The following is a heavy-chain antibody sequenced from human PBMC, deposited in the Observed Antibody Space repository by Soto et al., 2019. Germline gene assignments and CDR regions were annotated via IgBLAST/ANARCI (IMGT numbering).Heavy chain of an antibody. Sequence: GGSLRLSCAASGFTFSSYGMHWVRQAPGKGLEWVVVISYDGSNKYYADSVKGRFTISRDNSKNTLYLQMNSLRAEDTAVYYCAKDLILVATISPWGYYYYGMDVWGQGTTVTVSS. CDR1: GFTFSSYG. D-gene: IGHD5-12*01. CDR2: ISYDGSNK. J-gene: IGHJ6*02. CDR3: AKDLILVATISPWGYYYYGMDV. V-gene: IGHV3-30*18.